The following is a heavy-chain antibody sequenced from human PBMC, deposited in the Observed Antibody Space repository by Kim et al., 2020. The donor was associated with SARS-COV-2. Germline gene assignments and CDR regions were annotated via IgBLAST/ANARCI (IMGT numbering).Heavy chain of an antibody. D-gene: IGHD1-26*01. CDR1: GFTFDDYA. CDR2: ISWNSGSI. CDR3: AKDRRRGWESGALNY. Sequence: GGSLRLSCAASGFTFDDYAMHWVRQAPGKGLEWVSGISWNSGSIGYADSVKGRFTISRDNAKNSLYLQMNSLRAEDTALYYCAKDRRRGWESGALNYWGHGSLVTVSS. J-gene: IGHJ4*01. V-gene: IGHV3-9*01.